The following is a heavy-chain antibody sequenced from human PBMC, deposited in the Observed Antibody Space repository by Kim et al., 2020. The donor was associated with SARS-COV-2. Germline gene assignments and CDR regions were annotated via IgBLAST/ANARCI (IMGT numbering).Heavy chain of an antibody. Sequence: GGSLRLSCAASGFTFSRYAINWVRQAPGKGLEWVAVISYDGSNKNYADSVKGRFTIARDNSKNTLYLQMNSLRAEDTAVYYCARDANRGYSYGWTYYFYGVDVWRQGTTVTVSS. CDR3: ARDANRGYSYGWTYYFYGVDV. J-gene: IGHJ6*02. CDR2: ISYDGSNK. D-gene: IGHD5-18*01. V-gene: IGHV3-30*04. CDR1: GFTFSRYA.